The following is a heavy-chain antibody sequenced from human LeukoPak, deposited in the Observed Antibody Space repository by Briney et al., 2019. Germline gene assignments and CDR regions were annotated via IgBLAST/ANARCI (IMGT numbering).Heavy chain of an antibody. CDR3: ASSLVQTGDYYYYYMDV. D-gene: IGHD2-2*01. J-gene: IGHJ6*03. V-gene: IGHV1-69*05. CDR1: VCTFISYA. Sequence: SVKVSCKASVCTFISYAISWVRQAPGQGLEGMGGSIPIFGTANDPQKFQGSATIDTDDSTSEAYMGLRSLRSEDPAVYYCASSLVQTGDYYYYYMDVWGKGTTVTVSS. CDR2: SIPIFGTA.